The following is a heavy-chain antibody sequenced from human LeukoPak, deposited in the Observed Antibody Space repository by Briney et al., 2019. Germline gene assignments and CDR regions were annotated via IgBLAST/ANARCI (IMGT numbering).Heavy chain of an antibody. CDR2: IKSKTDGGTT. V-gene: IGHV3-15*01. J-gene: IGHJ3*02. D-gene: IGHD2-2*01. CDR3: TIGIVVVPAAIDAFDI. Sequence: PGGSLRLSCAASGFTFSNAWMSWVRQAPGKGLEWVGRIKSKTDGGTTDYAAPVKGRFTISRDDSKNTLYLQMNSLKTEDTAVYYCTIGIVVVPAAIDAFDIWGQGTMVTVSS. CDR1: GFTFSNAW.